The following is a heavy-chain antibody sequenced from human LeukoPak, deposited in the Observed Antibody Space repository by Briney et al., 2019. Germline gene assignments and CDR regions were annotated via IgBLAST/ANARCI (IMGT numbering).Heavy chain of an antibody. Sequence: PGGSLRLSCAASGVTPSKYAMSWVRQAPGKGLEWVSGFSGSVGSTHYADSVKGRFTIPRDNSKNTIYLQMNSLRADDTAVYYCAKDVGYCSSTTCYKPFDYWGQGTLVTVSS. CDR2: FSGSVGST. D-gene: IGHD2-2*02. J-gene: IGHJ4*02. CDR1: GVTPSKYA. V-gene: IGHV3-23*01. CDR3: AKDVGYCSSTTCYKPFDY.